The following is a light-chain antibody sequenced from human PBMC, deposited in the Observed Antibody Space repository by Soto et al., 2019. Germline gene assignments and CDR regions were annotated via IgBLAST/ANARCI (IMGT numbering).Light chain of an antibody. Sequence: DTQMNQSPSSLSASVGDSIAITCRASQSISSYLNLYQQKPGKAPKLLISAASILQSGVPSRFSGSGSGTDFTRTISNLQPEDFAGYYCQQTYSSPITFGQGTRLEIK. CDR2: AAS. V-gene: IGKV1-39*01. J-gene: IGKJ5*01. CDR3: QQTYSSPIT. CDR1: QSISSY.